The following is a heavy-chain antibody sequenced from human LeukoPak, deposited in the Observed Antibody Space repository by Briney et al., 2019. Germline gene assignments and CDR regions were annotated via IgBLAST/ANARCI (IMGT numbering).Heavy chain of an antibody. D-gene: IGHD4-17*01. CDR1: GGSISSYY. CDR3: ARQDDYGLWYFDL. J-gene: IGHJ2*01. V-gene: IGHV4-59*08. CDR2: IYYSGST. Sequence: PSETLSLTCTVSGGSISSYYWSWIRQPPGKGLEWIGYIYYSGSTNYNPSLKSRVTISVDTSKNQFSLKLSSVTAADTAVYHCARQDDYGLWYFDLWGRGTLVTVSS.